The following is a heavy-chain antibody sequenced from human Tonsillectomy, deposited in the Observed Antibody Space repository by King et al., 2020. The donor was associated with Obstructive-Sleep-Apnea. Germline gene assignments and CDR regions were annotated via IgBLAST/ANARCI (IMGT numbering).Heavy chain of an antibody. J-gene: IGHJ4*02. CDR3: AREGSGSRPFDY. CDR2: IYTSGST. V-gene: IGHV4-4*07. D-gene: IGHD3-10*01. Sequence: VQLQESGPGLVKPSETLSLMCTVSGGSISSYFWTWIRQPAGKGLEWIGRIYTSGSTNYNPSLNSRVTMSVDRSKNQFSLKLSSVTAADTAVYYCAREGSGSRPFDYWGQGTLVTVSS. CDR1: GGSISSYF.